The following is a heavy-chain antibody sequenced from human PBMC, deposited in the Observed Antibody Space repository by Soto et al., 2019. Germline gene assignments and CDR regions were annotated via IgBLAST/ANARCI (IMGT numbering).Heavy chain of an antibody. J-gene: IGHJ6*02. CDR1: GGSFSGYY. D-gene: IGHD6-13*01. V-gene: IGHV4-34*01. CDR2: INHSGST. CDR3: ARRYSSSWYDYYYGMDV. Sequence: PSETLSLTCAVYGGSFSGYYWSWIRQPPGKGLEWIGEINHSGSTNYNPSLKSRVTISVDTSKNQFSLKLSSVTAADTAVYYCARRYSSSWYDYYYGMDVWGQGTTVTVSS.